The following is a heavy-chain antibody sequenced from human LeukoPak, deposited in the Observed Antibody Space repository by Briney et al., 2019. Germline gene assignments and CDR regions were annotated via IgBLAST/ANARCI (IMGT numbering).Heavy chain of an antibody. D-gene: IGHD3-10*01. Sequence: PGGSLRLSCAASGFTFSSYGMHWVRQAPGKGLEWVAFIRYDGSNKYYTDSVKGRFTISRDNSKNTLYLQMSSLRAEDTAVYYCAKDWYYYGSGIDYWGQGTLVTVSP. CDR1: GFTFSSYG. CDR2: IRYDGSNK. V-gene: IGHV3-30*02. CDR3: AKDWYYYGSGIDY. J-gene: IGHJ4*02.